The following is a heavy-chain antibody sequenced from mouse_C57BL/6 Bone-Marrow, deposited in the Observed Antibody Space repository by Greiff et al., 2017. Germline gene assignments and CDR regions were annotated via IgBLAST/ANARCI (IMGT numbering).Heavy chain of an antibody. Sequence: QVQLQQSGPELVKPGASVKISCKASGYAFSSSWMNWVKQRPGKGLEWIGRIYPGDGDTNYNGKFKGKATLTADKSSSTAYMQLSSLTSEDSAVYFCGRGPLLLPFAYWGQGTLVTFSA. CDR2: IYPGDGDT. CDR1: GYAFSSSW. CDR3: GRGPLLLPFAY. V-gene: IGHV1-82*01. J-gene: IGHJ3*01. D-gene: IGHD2-1*01.